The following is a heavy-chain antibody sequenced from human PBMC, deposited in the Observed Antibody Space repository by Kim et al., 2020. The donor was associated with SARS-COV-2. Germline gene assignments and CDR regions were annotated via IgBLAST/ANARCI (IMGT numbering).Heavy chain of an antibody. V-gene: IGHV3-21*01. J-gene: IGHJ6*02. CDR2: ISSSSSYK. CDR1: GFTFSSYS. Sequence: GGSLRLSCAASGFTFSSYSMNWVRQAPGKGLEWVSSISSSSSYKYYADSVKGRFTISRDNAKNSQYLQMNSLRAEDTAVYYCARDRLASWSGYYVNGMDVWGQGTTVPVSS. CDR3: ARDRLASWSGYYVNGMDV. D-gene: IGHD3-3*01.